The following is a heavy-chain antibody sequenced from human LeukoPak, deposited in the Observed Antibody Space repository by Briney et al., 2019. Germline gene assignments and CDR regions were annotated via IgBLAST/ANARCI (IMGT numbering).Heavy chain of an antibody. V-gene: IGHV3-30*02. Sequence: LTGGSLRLSCAASGFTFSNYGMHWVRQAPGKGLEWVAFTYYDGSTKYYADSVKGRFTVSRDNSKKTLFLQMNSLRPEDTAVYYCAKDPLGGQNNWFDPWGQGTLVTVSS. D-gene: IGHD3-16*01. J-gene: IGHJ5*02. CDR2: TYYDGSTK. CDR1: GFTFSNYG. CDR3: AKDPLGGQNNWFDP.